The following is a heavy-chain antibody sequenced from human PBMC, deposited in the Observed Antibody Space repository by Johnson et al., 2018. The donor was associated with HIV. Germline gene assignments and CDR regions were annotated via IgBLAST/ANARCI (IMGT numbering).Heavy chain of an antibody. D-gene: IGHD2-21*02. Sequence: VQLVESGGGVVRPGGSLRLSCAASGFTFDDYGMSWVRQAPGKGLEWVSGINWNGGSTGYADSVKGRFTISRDNAKNSLYLQMNSLRAEDTALYYLARDPILFCGGDCYSSFVGAFDIGGQGTMVTVSS. CDR1: GFTFDDYG. V-gene: IGHV3-20*04. J-gene: IGHJ3*02. CDR2: INWNGGST. CDR3: ARDPILFCGGDCYSSFVGAFDI.